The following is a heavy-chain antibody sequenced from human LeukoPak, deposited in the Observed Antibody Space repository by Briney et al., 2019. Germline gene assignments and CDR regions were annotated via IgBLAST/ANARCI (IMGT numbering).Heavy chain of an antibody. J-gene: IGHJ4*02. V-gene: IGHV4-39*07. CDR2: IYYSGNT. D-gene: IGHD6-19*01. Sequence: SETLSLTCTVSGGSISRSNYYWGWIRQPPGKELEWIGTIYYSGNTYYNPSLKSRVTVSVDTSKNQFSLKLSSVTAADTAVYYCARDQGSGWYRIGNFDYWGQGTLVTVSS. CDR3: ARDQGSGWYRIGNFDY. CDR1: GGSISRSNYY.